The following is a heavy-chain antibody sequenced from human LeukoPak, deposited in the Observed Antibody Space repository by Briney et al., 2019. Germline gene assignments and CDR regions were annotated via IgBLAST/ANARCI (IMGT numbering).Heavy chain of an antibody. CDR1: GGSFSGYY. J-gene: IGHJ4*02. V-gene: IGHV4-34*01. D-gene: IGHD5-18*01. CDR3: ARGLRGYSYRSPFYYFDY. Sequence: SETLSLTCAVYGGSFSGYYWSWIRQPPGKGLEWIGEINHSGSTNYNPSLKSRVTISVDTSKNQFSLKLSSVTAADTAVYYCARGLRGYSYRSPFYYFDYWGQGTLVTVSS. CDR2: INHSGST.